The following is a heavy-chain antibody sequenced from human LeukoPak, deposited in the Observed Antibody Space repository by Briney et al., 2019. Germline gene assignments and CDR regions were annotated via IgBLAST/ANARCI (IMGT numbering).Heavy chain of an antibody. CDR2: ISGSGDST. CDR3: VKDRCDRTTCPEV. J-gene: IGHJ4*02. V-gene: IGHV3-23*01. Sequence: GGSLRLSCTASGFTFSTYAMSWVRQAPGEGLEWVSVISGSGDSTYSASVKGRFTISRDNSKNTLHLQMSSLRAEDTALYYCVKDRCDRTTCPEVWGQGTLVTVSS. D-gene: IGHD2-2*01. CDR1: GFTFSTYA.